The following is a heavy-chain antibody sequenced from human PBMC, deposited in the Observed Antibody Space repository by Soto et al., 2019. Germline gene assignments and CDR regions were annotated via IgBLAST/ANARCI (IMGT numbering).Heavy chain of an antibody. D-gene: IGHD4-17*01. V-gene: IGHV3-23*01. CDR2: ISASGDGT. J-gene: IGHJ4*02. CDR3: ACTTVTKSRDY. CDR1: GFTFSSYA. Sequence: EVQLLESGGGLVQPGGSLRLSCAASGFTFSSYAMSWVRKAPGKGLEYVSSISASGDGTYFADSVKGRFTISRDNSKNTLYMKMNSLSVVETAVYSCACTTVTKSRDYWGQGTLVTVSS.